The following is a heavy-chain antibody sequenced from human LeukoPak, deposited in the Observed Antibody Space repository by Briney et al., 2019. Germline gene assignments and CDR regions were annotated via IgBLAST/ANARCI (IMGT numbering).Heavy chain of an antibody. CDR1: GFTFGAYA. D-gene: IGHD3-16*02. V-gene: IGHV3-30*04. CDR3: ARGEVVESRYFDY. J-gene: IGHJ4*02. CDR2: ISYDGNNE. Sequence: GGSLRLSCAASGFTFGAYAMHWVRQSPGKGLEWVALISYDGNNEWYADSVKGRFTVSRDNSKNTLYLQMNSLRAEDTAVYYCARGEVVESRYFDYWGQGTLVTVSS.